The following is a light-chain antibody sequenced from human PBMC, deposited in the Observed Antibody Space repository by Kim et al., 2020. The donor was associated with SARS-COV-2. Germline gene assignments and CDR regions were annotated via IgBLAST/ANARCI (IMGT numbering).Light chain of an antibody. J-gene: IGLJ2*01. CDR2: KND. CDR3: ASWDDRLIGVV. V-gene: IGLV1-47*01. CDR1: DSNIGTNF. Sequence: QSALTQPPSMSATPGQRVIISCSGRDSNIGTNFVYWYKQLPGTAPTLLISKNDQRPSGVPDRFSGSKSGTSASLAISGLRSEDEAAYFCASWDDRLIGVVFGGGTQLTVL.